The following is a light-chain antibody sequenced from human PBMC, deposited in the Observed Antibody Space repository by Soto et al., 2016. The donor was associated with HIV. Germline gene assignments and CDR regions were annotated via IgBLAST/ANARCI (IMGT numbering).Light chain of an antibody. CDR2: NDN. V-gene: IGLV3-21*03. CDR1: NIGSKS. Sequence: SYELTQPPSVSVAPGNTARITCGGNNIGSKSVHWYQQKPGQAPVLVVYNDNDRPSGIPERFSGSNSGNTAALTITRVEAGDEADYYCQVWDSGSDQYVFGTGTKVTVL. J-gene: IGLJ1*01. CDR3: QVWDSGSDQYV.